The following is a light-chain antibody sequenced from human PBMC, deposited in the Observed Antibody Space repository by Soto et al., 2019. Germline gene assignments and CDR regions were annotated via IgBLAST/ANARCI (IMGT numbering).Light chain of an antibody. V-gene: IGKV3-20*01. CDR3: QQYGSSDT. Sequence: EIVLTQSPGTLSLSPGERATLSCRASQSVSSSYLAWYQQKPGQAPRLLIYGASSRATGIPDRFSGSGSGXXXPLXISRLEPEDFAVXXCQQYGSSDTFGQGTKLEIK. J-gene: IGKJ2*01. CDR1: QSVSSSY. CDR2: GAS.